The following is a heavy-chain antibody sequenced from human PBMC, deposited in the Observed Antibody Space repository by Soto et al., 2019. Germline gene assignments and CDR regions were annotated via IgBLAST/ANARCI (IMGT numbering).Heavy chain of an antibody. D-gene: IGHD2-8*01. Sequence: QVQLVESGGGLVNPGGSLRLSCAASGFSFSLRYMSWIRQDPGRGLEWVSYISPGGDNIHYADFVKGRFTISRDNPKDSLYLQMISLRVEDSAVYYCVTETQWYFDDWGQGTLVTISS. CDR1: GFSFSLRY. V-gene: IGHV3-11*01. CDR2: ISPGGDNI. CDR3: VTETQWYFDD. J-gene: IGHJ4*02.